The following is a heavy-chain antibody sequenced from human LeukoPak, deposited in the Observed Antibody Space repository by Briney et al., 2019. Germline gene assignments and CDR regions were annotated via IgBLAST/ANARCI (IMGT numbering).Heavy chain of an antibody. J-gene: IGHJ4*02. D-gene: IGHD3-22*01. CDR2: INHSGST. CDR3: VWSYYGRRGYRPY. CDR1: GGSFSGYY. Sequence: SETLSLTCAVYGGSFSGYYWSWIRQPPGKGLEWIGEINHSGSTNYNPSLKSRVTISVDTSKNQFSLKLSSVTAADTAVYYCVWSYYGRRGYRPYWGQGTLVTVSS. V-gene: IGHV4-34*01.